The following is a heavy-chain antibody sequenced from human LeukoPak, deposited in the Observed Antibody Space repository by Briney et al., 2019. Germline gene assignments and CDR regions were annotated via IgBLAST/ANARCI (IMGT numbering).Heavy chain of an antibody. CDR3: ARQGYYDGSGYFPGKDAFDI. J-gene: IGHJ3*02. V-gene: IGHV5-51*01. Sequence: GESLKISCKGSGYRFMTYWIAWVRQMPRKGLEWMGILNPGDSETSYSPSFQGQVTISADKSISTAYLQWSSLKASDTAMYFCARQGYYDGSGYFPGKDAFDIWGQGTMVTVSP. CDR2: LNPGDSET. D-gene: IGHD3-22*01. CDR1: GYRFMTYW.